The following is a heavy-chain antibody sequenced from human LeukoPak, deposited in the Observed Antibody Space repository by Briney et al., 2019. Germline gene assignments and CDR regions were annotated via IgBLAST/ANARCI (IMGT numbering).Heavy chain of an antibody. CDR1: GFTFSNFW. V-gene: IGHV3-7*03. Sequence: GGSLRLSCTASGFTFSNFWMGWVRQAPGKGLEWVANIKQDETEKFYLGSVKGRFTISRDNSKNTLYLQMDSLRADDTAVYYCARYSGSYYYPPAWDLWGQGTLVTVSS. D-gene: IGHD1-26*01. J-gene: IGHJ4*02. CDR3: ARYSGSYYYPPAWDL. CDR2: IKQDETEK.